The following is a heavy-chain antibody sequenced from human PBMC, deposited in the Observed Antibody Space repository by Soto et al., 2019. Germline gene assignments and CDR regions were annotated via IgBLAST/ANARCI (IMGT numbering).Heavy chain of an antibody. CDR3: ATWHEREHAYDV. CDR2: LYDLDGS. D-gene: IGHD1-1*01. V-gene: IGHV3-53*01. J-gene: IGHJ3*01. CDR1: GFTISGKKY. Sequence: DVQLVESGGGLLQPGESLRLSCAASGFTISGKKYVAWVRQAPGTGLEWVSALYDLDGSFYAASVKGRFTTSSDSSKTTVYLRMNDLRPDDTAVYYCATWHEREHAYDVWGQGTTVTVSS.